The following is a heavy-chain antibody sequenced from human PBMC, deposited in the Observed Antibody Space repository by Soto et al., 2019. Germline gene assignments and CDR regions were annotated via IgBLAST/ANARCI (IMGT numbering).Heavy chain of an antibody. CDR1: GGTFSSYA. CDR2: IIPLFGTA. V-gene: IGHV1-69*01. Sequence: QVQLVQSGAEVQKPGSSVKVSCKASGGTFSSYAISWVRQAPGQGLEWMGGIIPLFGTANYAQKFQGRVTITADDSTSTAYMELSSLRSEDTAVYYCARDQGGQLSNKVGFDPWGQGTLVTDSS. D-gene: IGHD5-18*01. J-gene: IGHJ5*02. CDR3: ARDQGGQLSNKVGFDP.